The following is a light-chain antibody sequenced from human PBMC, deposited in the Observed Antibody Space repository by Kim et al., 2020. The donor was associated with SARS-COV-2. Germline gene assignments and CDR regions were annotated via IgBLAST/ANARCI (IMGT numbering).Light chain of an antibody. V-gene: IGLV2-8*01. CDR1: SSDVGCSNY. J-gene: IGLJ1*01. CDR2: EVT. Sequence: GQSVTISCSGTSSDVGCSNYVSWFQQHPDKAPKLMIYEVTKRPSGVPDRFAGSKSGNTASLTVSGLQAEDEADYYCGSYVGSSTFVFGTGTKVTVL. CDR3: GSYVGSSTFV.